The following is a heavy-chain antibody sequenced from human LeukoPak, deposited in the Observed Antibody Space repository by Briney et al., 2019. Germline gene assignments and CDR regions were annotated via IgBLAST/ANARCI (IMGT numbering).Heavy chain of an antibody. V-gene: IGHV1-46*01. D-gene: IGHD3-10*01. J-gene: IGHJ3*02. CDR2: INPSGGST. Sequence: GTSVKVSCKASGYTFTSYYMHWVRQAPAPGLEWMGIINPSGGSTSYAQKFQGRVTMTRDTSTSTGYMELSSLRSEDTAVYYCARIGEGEAFDIWGQGTMVTVSS. CDR3: ARIGEGEAFDI. CDR1: GYTFTSYY.